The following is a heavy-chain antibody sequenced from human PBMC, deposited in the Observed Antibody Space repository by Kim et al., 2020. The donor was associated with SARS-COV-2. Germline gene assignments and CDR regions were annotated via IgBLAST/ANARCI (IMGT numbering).Heavy chain of an antibody. J-gene: IGHJ4*02. V-gene: IGHV4-34*01. D-gene: IGHD6-13*01. CDR2: INHSGST. CDR3: ARAGWVWQLVPSRLFDY. Sequence: SETLSLTCAVYGGSFSGYYWSWIRQPPGKGLEWIGEINHSGSTNYNPSLKSRVTISVDTSKNQFSLKLSSVTAADTAVYYCARAGWVWQLVPSRLFDYWGQGTLVTVSS. CDR1: GGSFSGYY.